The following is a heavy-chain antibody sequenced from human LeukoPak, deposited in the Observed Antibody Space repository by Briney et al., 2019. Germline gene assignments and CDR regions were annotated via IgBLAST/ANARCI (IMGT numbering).Heavy chain of an antibody. CDR1: GFTFGDYA. CDR2: IRSKAYGGTT. Sequence: PGGSLRLSCTASGFTFGDYAMSWVRQAPGKGLEWVGFIRSKAYGGTTEYAASVKGRFTISRDDSKSIAYLQMNSLKTEDTAVYYCTREGARSSSLNNWFDPWGQGTLVTVSS. J-gene: IGHJ5*02. D-gene: IGHD6-13*01. V-gene: IGHV3-49*04. CDR3: TREGARSSSLNNWFDP.